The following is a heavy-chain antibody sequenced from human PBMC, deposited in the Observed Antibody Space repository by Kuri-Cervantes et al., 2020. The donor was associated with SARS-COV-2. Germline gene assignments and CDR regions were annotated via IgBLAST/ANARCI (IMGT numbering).Heavy chain of an antibody. V-gene: IGHV3-21*01. Sequence: GGSLRLSCAASGFTFSNFGMHWVRQTPGKGLEWVSSISSSSSHIYYADSVKGRFTISRDNSKNTLYLQMNSLRAEDTAVYYCAGEQEQFDYWGQGTLVTVSS. CDR3: AGEQEQFDY. CDR2: ISSSSSHI. CDR1: GFTFSNFG. J-gene: IGHJ4*02. D-gene: IGHD1/OR15-1a*01.